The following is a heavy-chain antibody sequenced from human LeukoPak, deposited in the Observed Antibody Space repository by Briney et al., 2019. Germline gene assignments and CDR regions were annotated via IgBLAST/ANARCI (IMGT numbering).Heavy chain of an antibody. CDR2: ISYGGST. CDR1: GGSISSNSNY. D-gene: IGHD2-21*01. V-gene: IGHV4-39*01. J-gene: IGHJ4*02. CDR3: ARQALWFFDH. Sequence: SETLSLTCTVSGGSISSNSNYWAWIRQPPGRGLEWIGSISYGGSTYYSPSLESRVTISVDTSKNQFSLRLSSVTAADAAVYYCARQALWFFDHWGQGTLVTVSS.